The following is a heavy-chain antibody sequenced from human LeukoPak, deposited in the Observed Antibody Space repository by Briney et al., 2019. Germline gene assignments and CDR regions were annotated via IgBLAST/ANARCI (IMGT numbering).Heavy chain of an antibody. CDR2: IHKSGST. Sequence: SRTLSLTCTVSGGSINSGSYSWAWIRQPAGRGLEWIVRIHKSGSTYYNPSLKSRVTTLIDTSKNQFFLKLTSVTAADTAVYYCARADRSGYFGNVVAFDIWGQGTMVTVSS. CDR1: GGSINSGSYS. CDR3: ARADRSGYFGNVVAFDI. J-gene: IGHJ3*02. D-gene: IGHD3-22*01. V-gene: IGHV4-61*02.